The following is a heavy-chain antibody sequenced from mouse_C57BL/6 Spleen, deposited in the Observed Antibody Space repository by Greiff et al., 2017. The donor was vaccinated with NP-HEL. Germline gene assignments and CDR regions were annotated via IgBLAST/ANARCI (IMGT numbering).Heavy chain of an antibody. J-gene: IGHJ3*01. V-gene: IGHV1-81*01. D-gene: IGHD2-4*01. Sequence: QVHVKQSGAELARPGASVKLSCKASGYTFTSYGISWVKQRTGQGLEWIGEIYPRSGNTYYNEKFKGKATLTADKSSSTAYMELRSLTSEDSAVYFCARRRDDYDETYWGQGTLVTVSA. CDR3: ARRRDDYDETY. CDR2: IYPRSGNT. CDR1: GYTFTSYG.